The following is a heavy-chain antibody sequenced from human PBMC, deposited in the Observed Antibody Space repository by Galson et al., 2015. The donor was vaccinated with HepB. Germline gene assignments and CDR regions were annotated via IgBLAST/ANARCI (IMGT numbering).Heavy chain of an antibody. CDR2: ISAGGHNT. Sequence: SLRLSCAASGFTFSSYAMNWVRQAPGKGPEWVSGISAGGHNTHYAHSPKGRFTISRDDSKNTLFLQMNSLRAEDTAVYHCAEGDGGDYDCSAVGCWGQGTLVSVSA. CDR3: AEGDGGDYDCSAVGC. CDR1: GFTFSSYA. V-gene: IGHV3-23*01. J-gene: IGHJ4*02. D-gene: IGHD3-22*01.